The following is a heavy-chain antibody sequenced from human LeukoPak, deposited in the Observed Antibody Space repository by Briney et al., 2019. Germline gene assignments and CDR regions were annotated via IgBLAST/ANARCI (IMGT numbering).Heavy chain of an antibody. V-gene: IGHV3-23*01. D-gene: IGHD5-18*01. CDR2: ISGSGGST. Sequence: GGTLRLSCAASGFTFSSYGMSWVRQAPGKGLEWVSAISGSGGSTYYADSVKGRFTISRDNSKNTLYLQMNSLRAEDTAVYYCAKDLGYSYGRYYFDYWGQGTLVTVSS. CDR1: GFTFSSYG. J-gene: IGHJ4*02. CDR3: AKDLGYSYGRYYFDY.